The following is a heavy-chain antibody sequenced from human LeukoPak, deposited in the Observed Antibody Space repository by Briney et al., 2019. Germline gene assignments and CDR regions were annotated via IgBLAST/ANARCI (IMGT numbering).Heavy chain of an antibody. CDR3: AKTLIWFGELDYYFDY. V-gene: IGHV3-30*18. J-gene: IGHJ4*02. CDR1: GFTFSSYA. D-gene: IGHD3-10*01. CDR2: ISYDGSNK. Sequence: GRSLRLSCAASGFTFSSYAMHWVRQAPGKGLEWVAVISYDGSNKYYADSVKGRFTISRDNSKNTLYLQMNSLRAEDTAVYYCAKTLIWFGELDYYFDYWGQGTLVTVSS.